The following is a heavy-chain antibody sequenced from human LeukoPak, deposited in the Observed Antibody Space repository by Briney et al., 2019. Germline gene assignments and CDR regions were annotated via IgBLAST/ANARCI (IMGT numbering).Heavy chain of an antibody. V-gene: IGHV4-34*01. Sequence: SETLSLTCAVYGGSFSGYYWSWIRQPPGKGLEWIGEINHSGSTNYNPSLKSRVTISVDTSKNQFSLKLSSVTAADTAVYYCASSTDIMGSGSYSVHWGQGTLVTVSS. D-gene: IGHD3-10*01. CDR3: ASSTDIMGSGSYSVH. CDR2: INHSGST. CDR1: GGSFSGYY. J-gene: IGHJ4*02.